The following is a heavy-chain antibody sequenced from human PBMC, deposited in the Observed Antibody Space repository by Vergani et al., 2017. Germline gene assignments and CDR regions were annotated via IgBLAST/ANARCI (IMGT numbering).Heavy chain of an antibody. D-gene: IGHD2-15*01. J-gene: IGHJ4*02. CDR1: GFTFNSYG. V-gene: IGHV3-30*02. CDR3: AKEGGGYCSGGTCYPEY. Sequence: QVQLVESGGGVVQLGGSLRFSCAASGFTFNSYGMHWVRQAPGKGLEWVASIRSDESRRYYGDSMEGPFTISRDNSKNTLYLQMKSLRPEDTAVYYCAKEGGGYCSGGTCYPEYWGQGTLVIVSS. CDR2: IRSDESRR.